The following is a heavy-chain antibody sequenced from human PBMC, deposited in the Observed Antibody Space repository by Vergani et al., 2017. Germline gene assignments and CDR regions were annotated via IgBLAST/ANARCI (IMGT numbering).Heavy chain of an antibody. CDR1: GFTFIMHA. V-gene: IGHV3-23*01. J-gene: IGHJ4*02. Sequence: EVQLLESGGDLVQPGGSVRLSCAASGFTFIMHAMSWVRQAPGKGLEWVSTLSASDRRTHYADSVKGRFAISRDNAKNSLYLQMNNLRVEDTAVYYCARDLLPGTLLLLAYWGQGTLISVSS. CDR3: ARDLLPGTLLLLAY. D-gene: IGHD1-7*01. CDR2: LSASDRRT.